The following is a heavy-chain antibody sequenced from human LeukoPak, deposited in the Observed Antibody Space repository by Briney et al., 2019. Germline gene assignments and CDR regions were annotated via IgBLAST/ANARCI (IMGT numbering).Heavy chain of an antibody. V-gene: IGHV4-34*01. CDR3: ARGLGRRSYYYDSSGYFY. Sequence: SETLSLTCAVYGGSFSGYYWSWIRQPPGKGLEWIGEINHSGSTNYNPSLKSRVTISVDTSENQFSLKLSSVTAADTAVYYCARGLGRRSYYYDSSGYFYWGQGTLVTVSS. CDR2: INHSGST. CDR1: GGSFSGYY. J-gene: IGHJ4*02. D-gene: IGHD3-22*01.